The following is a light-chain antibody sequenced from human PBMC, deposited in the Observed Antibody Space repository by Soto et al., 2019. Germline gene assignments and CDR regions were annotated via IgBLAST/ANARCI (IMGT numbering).Light chain of an antibody. CDR1: QSFRGL. CDR3: QQRNMCPIT. V-gene: IGKV3-11*01. Sequence: EVVLTQSPVTLSLSPGERATLSCRASQSFRGLLAWYQQKPGQAPRLLIYDAYNRATGIPPRFSGSGSGTDFTLTISSVEPEDSAVYYCQQRNMCPITFGQGTRLEIK. J-gene: IGKJ5*01. CDR2: DAY.